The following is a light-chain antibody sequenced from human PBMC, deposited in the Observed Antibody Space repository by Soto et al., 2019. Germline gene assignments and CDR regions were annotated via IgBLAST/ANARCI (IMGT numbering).Light chain of an antibody. CDR1: QSVSSN. Sequence: EIVMTQSPATLSVSPGERATLSCRASQSVSSNLAWYQQKPGQAPRLLIYSASTRATGIPARFSGSGSGTEFTLTISSLQSEDFAVYYCQQYNSCPGTFGQGTKVEIK. J-gene: IGKJ1*01. CDR3: QQYNSCPGT. V-gene: IGKV3-15*01. CDR2: SAS.